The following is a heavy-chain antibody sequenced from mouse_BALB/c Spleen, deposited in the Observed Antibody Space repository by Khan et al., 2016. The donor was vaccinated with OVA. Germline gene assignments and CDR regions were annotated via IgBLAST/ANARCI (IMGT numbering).Heavy chain of an antibody. CDR3: ASGASYWYFDV. J-gene: IGHJ1*01. CDR2: INTYTGEP. CDR1: GYTFTNYG. V-gene: IGHV9-1*02. Sequence: QIQLVQSGPELKKPGETVKISCKASGYTFTNYGMNWVKQAPGKGLKWMGWINTYTGEPTYTDDFKGRFAFSLETSASTAYLQINNLKNEDMATYVCASGASYWYFDVWGAGTTVTVSS.